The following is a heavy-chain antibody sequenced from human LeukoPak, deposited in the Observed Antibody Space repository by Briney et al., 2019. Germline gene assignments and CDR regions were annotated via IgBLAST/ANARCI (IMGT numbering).Heavy chain of an antibody. V-gene: IGHV3-30*18. CDR3: AKSRRGSGSYYFYFDY. J-gene: IGHJ4*02. CDR2: ISYDGSNK. D-gene: IGHD3-10*01. CDR1: GFTFSSYG. Sequence: GGSLRLSCAASGFTFSSYGMHWVRQAPGKGLEWVAVISYDGSNKYYADSVKGRFTISRDNSKNTLYLQMNSLRAGDTAVYYCAKSRRGSGSYYFYFDYWGQGTLVTVSS.